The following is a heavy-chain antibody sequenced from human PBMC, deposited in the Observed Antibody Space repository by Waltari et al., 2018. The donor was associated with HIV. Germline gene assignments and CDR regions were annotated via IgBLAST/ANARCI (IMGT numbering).Heavy chain of an antibody. CDR2: IYYSGST. CDR3: ARVSYDILTGFYYYYGMDV. D-gene: IGHD3-9*01. V-gene: IGHV4-59*01. CDR1: GGSISSCY. Sequence: QVQLQESGPGLVKPSETLSLTCTVSGGSISSCYWSWIRQPPGKGLEWIGYIYYSGSTNYNPSLKSRVTISVDTSKNQFSLKLSSVTAADTAVYYCARVSYDILTGFYYYYGMDVWGQGTTVTVSS. J-gene: IGHJ6*02.